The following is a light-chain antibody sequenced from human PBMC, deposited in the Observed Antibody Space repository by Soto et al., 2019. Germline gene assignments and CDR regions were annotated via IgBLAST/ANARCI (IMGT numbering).Light chain of an antibody. CDR3: QQSYSTPWT. CDR1: QSISSW. V-gene: IGKV1-5*01. J-gene: IGKJ1*01. CDR2: DAS. Sequence: DIQMTQSPSTLSASVGGRVTITCRASQSISSWLAWYQQKPGKAPKLLIYDASSLESGVPSRFSGSGSGTEFTLTISSLQPEDFATYYCQQSYSTPWTFGQGTKVDI.